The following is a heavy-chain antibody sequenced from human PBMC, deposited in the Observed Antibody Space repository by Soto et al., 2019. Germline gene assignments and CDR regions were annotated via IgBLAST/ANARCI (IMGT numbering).Heavy chain of an antibody. CDR1: RGILIYNT. CDR2: VIPMVEMS. J-gene: IGHJ4*02. Sequence: QVQLVQSGAEVKKSGSSVKVSCPASRGILIYNTLSWVRQPPGQGLEWLGRVIPMVEMSSYAQKFQGRVTITADKSTSTVYMVLTNLRSEDTAVYFCATNYGSGSTHFDSWGQGTLVTVS. D-gene: IGHD3-10*01. CDR3: ATNYGSGSTHFDS. V-gene: IGHV1-69*02.